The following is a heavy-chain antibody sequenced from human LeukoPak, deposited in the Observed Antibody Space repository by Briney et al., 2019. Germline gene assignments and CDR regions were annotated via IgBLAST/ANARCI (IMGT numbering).Heavy chain of an antibody. CDR1: GGSISSGDYY. V-gene: IGHV4-30-4*01. D-gene: IGHD2-2*01. CDR3: ARDTRDCSSTSCYAVGEFDY. J-gene: IGHJ4*02. Sequence: SETLSLTCTVSGGSISSGDYYWSWIRQPPGKGLEWIGYIYYSGSTYYNPSLKSRVTISVDTSKNQFSLKLSSVTAADTAVYYCARDTRDCSSTSCYAVGEFDYWGQGTLVTVSS. CDR2: IYYSGST.